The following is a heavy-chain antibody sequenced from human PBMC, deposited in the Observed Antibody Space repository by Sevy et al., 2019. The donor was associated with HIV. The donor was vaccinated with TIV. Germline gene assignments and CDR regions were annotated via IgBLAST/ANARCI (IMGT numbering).Heavy chain of an antibody. J-gene: IGHJ4*02. D-gene: IGHD3-3*01. V-gene: IGHV3-11*01. Sequence: GGSLRLSCAASGFTFSDYYMSWIRQAPGKGLEWVSYISSSGSNIYYADSVKGRFTVSRDDAKNSMCLQMNSLRAEDTALYYCARDLHRGLSGSTSGYWGQGTLVTVSS. CDR2: ISSSGSNI. CDR1: GFTFSDYY. CDR3: ARDLHRGLSGSTSGY.